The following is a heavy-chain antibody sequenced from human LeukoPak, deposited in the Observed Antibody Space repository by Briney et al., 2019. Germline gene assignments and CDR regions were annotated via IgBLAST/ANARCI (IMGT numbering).Heavy chain of an antibody. Sequence: SETLSLTCTVSDGSISNYYWSWIRQPPGKGLEWIGGITHSGSTNYNPSLKSRVTISVDTSKNQFSLKLSSVTAADTAVYYCARDEDAFDLWGQGTMVSVSS. J-gene: IGHJ3*01. V-gene: IGHV4-34*01. CDR2: ITHSGST. CDR1: DGSISNYY. CDR3: ARDEDAFDL.